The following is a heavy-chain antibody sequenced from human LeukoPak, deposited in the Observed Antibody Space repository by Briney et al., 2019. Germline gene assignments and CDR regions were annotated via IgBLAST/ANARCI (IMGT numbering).Heavy chain of an antibody. CDR3: ATDLPRTDDGVDY. CDR2: ISSSSSYI. CDR1: GFTFSSYS. Sequence: PGGSLRLSCAASGFTFSSYSMNWVRQAPGKGLEWVSSISSSSSYIYYADSVKGRFTISRDNAKNSLYLQMNSLRAEDTAVYYCATDLPRTDDGVDYWGQGTLVTVSS. J-gene: IGHJ4*02. D-gene: IGHD1-1*01. V-gene: IGHV3-21*01.